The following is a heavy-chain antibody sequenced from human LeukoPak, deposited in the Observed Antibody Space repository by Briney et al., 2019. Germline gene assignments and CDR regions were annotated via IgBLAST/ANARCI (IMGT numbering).Heavy chain of an antibody. D-gene: IGHD1-14*01. CDR1: GFTFSSYA. Sequence: GGSLRLSCAASGFTFSSYAMHWVRQAPGKGLEWVAVISYDGSSKYYADSVKGRFTISRDNSKNTLYLQMNSLRAEDTAVYYCARDSPESWFDPWGQGTLVTVSS. CDR2: ISYDGSSK. J-gene: IGHJ5*02. CDR3: ARDSPESWFDP. V-gene: IGHV3-30-3*01.